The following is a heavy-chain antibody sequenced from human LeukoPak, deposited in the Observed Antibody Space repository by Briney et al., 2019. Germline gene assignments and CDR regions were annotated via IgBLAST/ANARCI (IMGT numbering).Heavy chain of an antibody. V-gene: IGHV1-69*04. CDR3: ASEYYYGSGSSNPKY. CDR1: GYTFTSYG. CDR2: IIPILGIA. D-gene: IGHD3-10*01. Sequence: SVKVSCKASGYTFTSYGISWVRQAPGQGLEWMGRIIPILGIANYAQKFQGRVTITADKSTSTAYMELSSLRSEDTAVYYCASEYYYGSGSSNPKYWGQGTLVTVSS. J-gene: IGHJ4*02.